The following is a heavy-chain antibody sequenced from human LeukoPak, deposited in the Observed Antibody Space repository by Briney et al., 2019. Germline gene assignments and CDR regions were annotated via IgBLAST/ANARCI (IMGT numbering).Heavy chain of an antibody. CDR1: GGSISSSSYY. CDR3: ARARTPPWRRHLGPNSSYYFDY. Sequence: SETLSLTCTVSGGSISSSSYYWGWIRQPPGKGLEWIGSIYYSGSTYYNPSLKSRVTISVDRSKNQFSLKLSSVTAADTAVYHCARARTPPWRRHLGPNSSYYFDYWGQGTLVTVSS. D-gene: IGHD1-14*01. J-gene: IGHJ4*02. CDR2: IYYSGST. V-gene: IGHV4-39*07.